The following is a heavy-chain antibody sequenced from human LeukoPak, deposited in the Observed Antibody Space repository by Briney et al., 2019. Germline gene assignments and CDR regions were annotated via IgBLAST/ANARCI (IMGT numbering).Heavy chain of an antibody. CDR3: ARDRFYGSGSYQNAGGCFDN. Sequence: GGSLRLSCAASGFTFSSYEMNWVRQAPGKGLEWVSYISSSSSTIFYADSVKGRFTVSRDNAKRSLYLQLNSLRDEDTALYYCARDRFYGSGSYQNAGGCFDNWGQGTLVTVSS. J-gene: IGHJ4*02. CDR1: GFTFSSYE. V-gene: IGHV3-48*02. CDR2: ISSSSSTI. D-gene: IGHD3-10*01.